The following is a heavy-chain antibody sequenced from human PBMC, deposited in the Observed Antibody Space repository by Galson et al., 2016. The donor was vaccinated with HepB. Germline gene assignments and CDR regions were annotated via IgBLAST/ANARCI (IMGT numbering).Heavy chain of an antibody. CDR3: ARHDYDSSGYNWFDP. D-gene: IGHD3-22*01. Sequence: TLSLTCTVSGGSINSSGYYWGWIRQPPGKGLEWIGSIYYSVTTYYNPSLKSRVTISLDTPKNQFSLKLRSVTAADTAMYYCARHDYDSSGYNWFDPWGQGTLVTVSS. J-gene: IGHJ5*02. CDR1: GGSINSSGYY. CDR2: IYYSVTT. V-gene: IGHV4-39*01.